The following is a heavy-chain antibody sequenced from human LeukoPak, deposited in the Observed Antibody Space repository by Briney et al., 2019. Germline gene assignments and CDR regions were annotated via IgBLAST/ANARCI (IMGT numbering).Heavy chain of an antibody. D-gene: IGHD1-14*01. J-gene: IGHJ3*02. CDR3: ARRSRNGLDAFDI. V-gene: IGHV1-2*02. CDR2: IDPNNGDT. Sequence: ASVKVSCKASAYTFTGYYLHWVRQAPGQGLEWMGWIDPNNGDTKYAQKFQGRVTMTRDRSISTAYMELIRLISDDTAVYYCARRSRNGLDAFDIWGQGTMVTVSS. CDR1: AYTFTGYY.